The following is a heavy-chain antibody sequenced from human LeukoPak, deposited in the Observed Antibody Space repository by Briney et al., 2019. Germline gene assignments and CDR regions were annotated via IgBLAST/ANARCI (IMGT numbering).Heavy chain of an antibody. CDR2: ISSSSSYI. CDR1: GFTFSSYS. J-gene: IGHJ4*02. Sequence: GGSLRLSCAASGFTFSSYSMNWVRQAPGKGLEWVSSISSSSSYIYYADSVKGRFTISRDNAKNSLYLQMNSLRAEDTAVYYCAKVVNGDYDYWGQGTLVTVSP. CDR3: AKVVNGDYDY. V-gene: IGHV3-21*04. D-gene: IGHD4-17*01.